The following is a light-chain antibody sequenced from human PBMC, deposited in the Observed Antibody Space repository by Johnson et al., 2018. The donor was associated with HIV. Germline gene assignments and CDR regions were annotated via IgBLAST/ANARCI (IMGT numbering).Light chain of an antibody. V-gene: IGLV1-51*01. CDR1: NSNIGNNY. Sequence: QSVLTQPPSVSAAPGQKVTISCSGSNSNIGNNYVSWYQHLPGTAPKLLIYDNNKRPSGIPDRFSGSKSGTSATLGITGLQTGDEADYYCGTWDSIRRGGVFGHGAKVTVL. CDR2: DNN. J-gene: IGLJ1*01. CDR3: GTWDSIRRGGV.